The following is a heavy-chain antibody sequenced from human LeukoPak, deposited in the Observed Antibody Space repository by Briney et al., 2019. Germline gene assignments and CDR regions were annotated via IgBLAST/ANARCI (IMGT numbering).Heavy chain of an antibody. V-gene: IGHV4-39*01. CDR2: IYYSGST. J-gene: IGHJ5*02. CDR3: ARHDKDILTGYSPYWFDP. CDR1: GGSISSSSYY. Sequence: SSETLSLTCTVSGGSISSSSYYWGWIRQPPGKGLEWIGSIYYSGSTYYNPSLKSRVTISVDTSKNQFSLKLSSVTAADTAVYYCARHDKDILTGYSPYWFDPWGQGTLVTVSS. D-gene: IGHD3-9*01.